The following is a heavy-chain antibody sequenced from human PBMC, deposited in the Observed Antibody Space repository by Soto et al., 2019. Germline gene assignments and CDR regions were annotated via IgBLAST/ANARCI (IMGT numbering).Heavy chain of an antibody. V-gene: IGHV3-21*01. CDR2: ISSSSSYI. D-gene: IGHD3-10*01. Sequence: EVPLVESGGGLVKPGGSLRLSCAASGFTFSSYSMNWVRQAPGKGLEWVSSISSSSSYIYYADSVKGRFTISRDNAKNSLYLQMNSLRAEDTAVYYCARDPFYGSGSANDAFDIWGQGTMVTVSS. CDR1: GFTFSSYS. J-gene: IGHJ3*02. CDR3: ARDPFYGSGSANDAFDI.